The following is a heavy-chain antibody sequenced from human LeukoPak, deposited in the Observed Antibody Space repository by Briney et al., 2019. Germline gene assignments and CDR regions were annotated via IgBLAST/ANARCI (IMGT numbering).Heavy chain of an antibody. CDR3: ARDGSDTAMDYYFDY. V-gene: IGHV6-1*01. J-gene: IGHJ4*02. Sequence: SQTLSLTCAISGDSVSSNSAAWNWIRQYPPRGLQWLGRTYYRSKWYNVYAVSVKSRITINPDTSKNQFSLQLNSVTPEDTAVYYCARDGSDTAMDYYFDYWGQGTLVTVCS. CDR2: TYYRSKWYN. CDR1: GDSVSSNSAA. D-gene: IGHD5-18*01.